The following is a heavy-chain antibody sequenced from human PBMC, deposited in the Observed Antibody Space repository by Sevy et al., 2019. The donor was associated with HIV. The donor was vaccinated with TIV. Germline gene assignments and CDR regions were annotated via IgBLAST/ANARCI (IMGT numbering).Heavy chain of an antibody. Sequence: GGSLRLSCAASGIIFKSYVMSWVRQAPGKGLEWLSGISASGGSTYYADSVKGRFTISRDNFKSTLYLQMNILRAEETAVYYCAGAGVGAKGFDYWGQGTLVTVSS. CDR3: AGAGVGAKGFDY. CDR1: GIIFKSYV. D-gene: IGHD1-26*01. CDR2: ISASGGST. V-gene: IGHV3-23*01. J-gene: IGHJ4*02.